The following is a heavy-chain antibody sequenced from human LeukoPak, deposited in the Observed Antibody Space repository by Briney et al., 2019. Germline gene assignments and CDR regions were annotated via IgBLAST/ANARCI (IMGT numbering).Heavy chain of an antibody. CDR2: ITGSGGNT. J-gene: IGHJ4*02. Sequence: PGASLRLSCAASGFTFSNYAMSWVRQAPGKGLEWVSAITGSGGNTYYADSVKGRFTISRDNSKNTVFPQMNSLRAEDTAVYYYAKWGDYDVLTGYYVSDYWGQGTLVTVSS. V-gene: IGHV3-23*01. CDR1: GFTFSNYA. CDR3: AKWGDYDVLTGYYVSDY. D-gene: IGHD3-9*01.